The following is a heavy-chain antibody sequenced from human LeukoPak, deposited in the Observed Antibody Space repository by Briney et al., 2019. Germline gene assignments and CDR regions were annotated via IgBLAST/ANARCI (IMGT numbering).Heavy chain of an antibody. J-gene: IGHJ4*02. CDR2: ISYDGSNK. D-gene: IGHD2-2*01. CDR1: GFTFSSYG. Sequence: GRSLRLSCAAAGFTFSSYGMHWVRQAPGKGLEWAAVISYDGSNKYYADSVKGRFTISRDNSKNTLYLQMNSLRAEDTAVYYCVTSDIVVVPAAMPNDYWGQGTLVTVSS. V-gene: IGHV3-30*03. CDR3: VTSDIVVVPAAMPNDY.